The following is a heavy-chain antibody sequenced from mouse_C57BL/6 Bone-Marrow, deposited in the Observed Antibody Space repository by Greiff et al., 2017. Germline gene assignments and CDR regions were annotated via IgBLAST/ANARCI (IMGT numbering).Heavy chain of an antibody. V-gene: IGHV1-5*01. CDR1: GYTFTSYW. CDR2: IYPGNSDT. CDR3: TREGYLYYAMDY. J-gene: IGHJ4*01. Sequence: EVQRVESGTVLARPGASVKMSCKTSGYTFTSYWMHWVKQRPGQGLEWIGAIYPGNSDTSYNQKFKGKAKLTAVTSASTAYMELSSLTNEESAVYYCTREGYLYYAMDYWGQGTSVTVSS.